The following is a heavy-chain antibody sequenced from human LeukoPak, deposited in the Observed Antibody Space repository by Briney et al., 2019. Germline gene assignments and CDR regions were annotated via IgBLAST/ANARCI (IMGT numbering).Heavy chain of an antibody. Sequence: GGSLRLSCAASGYTFSDYYMSWIRQAPGKGLEWVSYISSSGSTIYYADSVKGRFTISRDNAKNSLYLQMNSLRAEDTAVYYCARDNDLLRYFDWPLDYWGQGTLVTISS. V-gene: IGHV3-11*04. CDR3: ARDNDLLRYFDWPLDY. CDR1: GYTFSDYY. J-gene: IGHJ4*02. CDR2: ISSSGSTI. D-gene: IGHD3-9*01.